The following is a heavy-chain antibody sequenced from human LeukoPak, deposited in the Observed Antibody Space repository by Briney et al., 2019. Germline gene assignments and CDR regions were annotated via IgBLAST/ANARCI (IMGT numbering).Heavy chain of an antibody. V-gene: IGHV4-39*07. CDR3: ARERGYSSGWGYYFDY. Sequence: SETLSLTCTVSGGSISSSSYYWGWIRQPPGKGLEWIGSIYYSGSTYYSPSLNSRVTISLDTSQNHFSLKLTSVTAADTAVYYCARERGYSSGWGYYFDYWGQGSLVTVSS. D-gene: IGHD6-19*01. CDR1: GGSISSSSYY. J-gene: IGHJ4*02. CDR2: IYYSGST.